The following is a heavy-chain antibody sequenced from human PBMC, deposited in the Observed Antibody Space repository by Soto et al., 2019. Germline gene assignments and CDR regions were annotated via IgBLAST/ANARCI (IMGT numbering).Heavy chain of an antibody. J-gene: IGHJ5*02. D-gene: IGHD3-10*01. V-gene: IGHV1-46*01. CDR2: INPNAGST. CDR1: AYTFTSYY. CDR3: ARRAGGVLGLIVDCSNGLDP. Sequence: ASVKVSCKAPAYTFTSYYIHWVRQAPGHGLEWMGIINPNAGSTRFAQTFQGRVTMTRDTSTSTAYMELSSLRSEDTAIYYCARRAGGVLGLIVDCSNGLDPWGQGSLVTVSS.